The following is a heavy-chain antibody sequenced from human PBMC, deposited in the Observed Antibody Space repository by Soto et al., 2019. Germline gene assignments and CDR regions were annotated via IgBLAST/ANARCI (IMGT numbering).Heavy chain of an antibody. CDR1: GFTFSTYA. V-gene: IGHV3-23*01. D-gene: IGHD2-2*01. Sequence: GGSLRLSWAASGFTFSTYAMTWVRQAPGKGLEWVSAISGNLSTTFYADSVRGRFTISRDNSKNMLFLHMHSLRAEDSAVYYCSIIIIPAADYYYGMDVWGKGTTVTVSS. CDR3: SIIIIPAADYYYGMDV. CDR2: ISGNLSTT. J-gene: IGHJ6*04.